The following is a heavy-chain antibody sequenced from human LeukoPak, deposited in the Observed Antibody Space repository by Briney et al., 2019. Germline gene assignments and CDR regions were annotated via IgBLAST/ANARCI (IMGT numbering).Heavy chain of an antibody. J-gene: IGHJ4*02. CDR2: FYTSGGP. D-gene: IGHD3-16*01. CDR3: ATGGGPFDY. CDR1: GGSISLWQ. Sequence: SETLSLTCTVSGGSISLWQWNWIRQPAGKGLEWIGRFYTSGGPNYNPTLKSRVTMSLDTSKNQFFLKVSSVTAADTAVYFCATGGGPFDYWGQGILVTVSS. V-gene: IGHV4-4*07.